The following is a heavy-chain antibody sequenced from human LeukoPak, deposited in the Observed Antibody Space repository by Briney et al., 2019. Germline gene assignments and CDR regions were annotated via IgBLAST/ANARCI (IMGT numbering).Heavy chain of an antibody. CDR1: GYTFTGYY. J-gene: IGHJ4*02. CDR2: INPNSGGT. CDR3: ARELGSITMIVVSHHFDY. D-gene: IGHD3-22*01. V-gene: IGHV1-2*02. Sequence: ASVKVSCKASGYTFTGYYMHWVRQAPGQGLEWMGWINPNSGGTNYAQKFQGRVTMTRDTSIGTAYMELSRLRSDDTAVYYCARELGSITMIVVSHHFDYWGQGTLVTVSS.